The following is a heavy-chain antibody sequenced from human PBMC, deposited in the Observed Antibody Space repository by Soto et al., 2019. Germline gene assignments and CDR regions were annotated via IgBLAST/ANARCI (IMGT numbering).Heavy chain of an antibody. V-gene: IGHV3-30*18. CDR3: AKDLRGRYSSSWFGHFDY. CDR2: ISNDGTAT. J-gene: IGHJ4*02. Sequence: QVQLVESGGGVVQPGRSLRLSCAASGFTFGSHGMHWVRQAPGKGLEWVAVISNDGTATYYADSVKGRFTISRDNSKNTLYVQMNNLRTEDTAVYYCAKDLRGRYSSSWFGHFDYWGQGTLVTVSS. D-gene: IGHD6-13*01. CDR1: GFTFGSHG.